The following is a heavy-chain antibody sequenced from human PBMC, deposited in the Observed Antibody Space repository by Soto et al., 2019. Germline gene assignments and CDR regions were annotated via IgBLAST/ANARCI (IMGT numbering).Heavy chain of an antibody. CDR1: GFTFSNAW. CDR3: TTDVAVVVPAAIAAFDI. V-gene: IGHV3-15*01. CDR2: IKSKTDGGTT. J-gene: IGHJ3*02. D-gene: IGHD2-2*01. Sequence: GGSLRLSCAASGFTFSNAWMSWVRQAPGKGLEWVGRIKSKTDGGTTDYAAPVKGRFTISRDDSKNTLYLQMNSLKTEDTAVYYCTTDVAVVVPAAIAAFDIWGQGTMVNVS.